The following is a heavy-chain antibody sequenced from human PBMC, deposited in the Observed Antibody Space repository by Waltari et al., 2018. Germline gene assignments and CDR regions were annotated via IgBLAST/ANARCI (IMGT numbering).Heavy chain of an antibody. D-gene: IGHD6-6*01. J-gene: IGHJ5*02. Sequence: VQLVQSGAEVKKPGATVKISCKVSGYTFTDYYMHWVQQATRKGVEWMGIVDPEDGETIYAEKCQGRVTINADTSTDTDYMGLSSLRSEEKAVYYCETEVTEYWLDAWGQGTMVTVSS. CDR2: VDPEDGET. V-gene: IGHV1-69-2*01. CDR1: GYTFTDYY. CDR3: ETEVTEYWLDA.